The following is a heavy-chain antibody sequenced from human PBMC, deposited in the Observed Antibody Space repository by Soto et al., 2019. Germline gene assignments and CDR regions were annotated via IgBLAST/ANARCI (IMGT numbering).Heavy chain of an antibody. CDR1: GYTLTELS. D-gene: IGHD3-10*01. V-gene: IGHV1-24*01. CDR2: FDPEDGET. J-gene: IGHJ6*02. CDR3: ATVGGVGADYYGMDV. Sequence: GASVNVSCKVSGYTLTELSMHWVRQAPGKGLEWMGGFDPEDGETIYAQKFQGRVTMTEDTSTDTAYMELSSLRSEDTAVYYCATVGGVGADYYGMDVWGQGTTVTVSS.